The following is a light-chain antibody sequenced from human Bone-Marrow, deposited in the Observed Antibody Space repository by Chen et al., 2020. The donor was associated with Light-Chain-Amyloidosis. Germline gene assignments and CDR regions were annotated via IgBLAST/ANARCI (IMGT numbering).Light chain of an antibody. Sequence: SYVLTQPSSVSVAPGQTATIACGGNNIGSTRVHWYQQTPGQAPLPGVYDDSDRPTGIPERLSGANSGNTATLTISRVEAGDEADYYCQVWDRSSDRPVFGGGTKLTVL. CDR2: DDS. CDR1: NIGSTR. V-gene: IGLV3-21*02. J-gene: IGLJ3*02. CDR3: QVWDRSSDRPV.